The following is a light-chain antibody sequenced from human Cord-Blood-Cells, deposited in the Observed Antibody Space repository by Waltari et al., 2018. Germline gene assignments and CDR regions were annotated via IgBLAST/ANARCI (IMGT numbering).Light chain of an antibody. CDR2: QDS. CDR1: RLGHKY. V-gene: IGLV3-1*01. J-gene: IGLJ2*01. CDR3: QAWDSSTVV. Sequence: YELTQPPSASVSPGQTASITCSGDRLGHKYACWYQQKPGQSPVLVIYQDSKRPSGIPERFSGSNSGNTATLTISGTQAMDEADYYCQAWDSSTVVFGGGTKLTVL.